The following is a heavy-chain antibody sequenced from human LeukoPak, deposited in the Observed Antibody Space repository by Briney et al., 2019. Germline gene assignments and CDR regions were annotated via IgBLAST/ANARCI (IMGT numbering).Heavy chain of an antibody. CDR2: VKTKGDGGAA. V-gene: IGHV3-15*01. CDR3: TTDRMIYATNWAVSWFDP. D-gene: IGHD2-8*01. CDR1: GFTFSSYA. Sequence: PGGSLRLSCAASGFTFSSYAMSWVRQAPGKGLEWVGRVKTKGDGGAADYAAPVKGRFTISRDDSTKTVYLQMNSLKTGDTAVYYCTTDRMIYATNWAVSWFDPWGQGTLVTVSS. J-gene: IGHJ5*02.